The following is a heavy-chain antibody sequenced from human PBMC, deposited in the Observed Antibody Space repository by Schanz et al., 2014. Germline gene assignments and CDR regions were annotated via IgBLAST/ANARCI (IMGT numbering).Heavy chain of an antibody. CDR3: ARDRSNNFDY. V-gene: IGHV3-30*19. J-gene: IGHJ4*02. CDR2: IWFDGSNK. CDR1: GFTFSAYG. Sequence: QVQLVESGGGVVQPGRSLRLSCAASGFTFSAYGMHWVRQAPGKGLEWVAVIWFDGSNKYYGDSVKGRFTISRDNSKNTLYLQMNSLRVEDTALYYCARDRSNNFDYWGQGTLVTVSS. D-gene: IGHD2-2*01.